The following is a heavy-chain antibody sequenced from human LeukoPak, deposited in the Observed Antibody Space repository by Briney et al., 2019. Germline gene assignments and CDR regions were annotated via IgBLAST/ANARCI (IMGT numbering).Heavy chain of an antibody. CDR2: ISGSGGST. CDR3: AKGYCSSTSCYSPLQG. Sequence: GGSLRLSCVASGVTLSNYAMSWARQAPGKGLEWVSAISGSGGSTYYADSVKGRFTISRDNSKNTLYLQMNSLRAEDTAVYYCAKGYCSSTSCYSPLQGWGQGTLVTVSS. D-gene: IGHD2-2*01. V-gene: IGHV3-23*01. J-gene: IGHJ4*02. CDR1: GVTLSNYA.